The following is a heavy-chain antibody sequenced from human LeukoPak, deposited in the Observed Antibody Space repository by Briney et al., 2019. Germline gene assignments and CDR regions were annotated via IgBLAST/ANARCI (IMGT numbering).Heavy chain of an antibody. CDR3: AKVGSTRGYYFDY. V-gene: IGHV3-21*04. CDR2: ISGSSSYI. Sequence: KPGGSLRLSCAASGFTFSSYSMNWVRQAPGKGLEWVSSISGSSSYIYYADSVKGRFTISRDNSKNTLYLQMNSLRAEDTAVYYCAKVGSTRGYYFDYWGQGTLVTVSS. CDR1: GFTFSSYS. D-gene: IGHD3-10*01. J-gene: IGHJ4*02.